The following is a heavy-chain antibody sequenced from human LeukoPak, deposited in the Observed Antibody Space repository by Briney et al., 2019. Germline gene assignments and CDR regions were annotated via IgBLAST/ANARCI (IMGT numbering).Heavy chain of an antibody. V-gene: IGHV1-2*02. Sequence: ALVKVSCKASGYTFTGYYMHWVRQAPGQGLEWMGWINPNSGGTNYAQKFQGRVTMTRDTSISTAYMELSRLRSDDTAVYYCARLGYYDSSGYSPLDYWGQGTLVTVSS. J-gene: IGHJ4*02. CDR3: ARLGYYDSSGYSPLDY. CDR2: INPNSGGT. D-gene: IGHD3-22*01. CDR1: GYTFTGYY.